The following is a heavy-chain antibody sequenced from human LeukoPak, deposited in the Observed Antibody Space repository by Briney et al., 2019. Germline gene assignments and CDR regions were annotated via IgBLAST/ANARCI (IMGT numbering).Heavy chain of an antibody. CDR3: ARGVAAAGTDWFDP. Sequence: PSETLSLTCAVSGGSISSSNWWSWVRQPPGKGLEWTGEIYHSGSTNYNPSLKSRVTISVDKSKNQLSLKLSSVTAADTAVYYCARGVAAAGTDWFDPWGQGTLVTVSS. V-gene: IGHV4-4*02. D-gene: IGHD6-13*01. CDR2: IYHSGST. CDR1: GGSISSSNW. J-gene: IGHJ5*02.